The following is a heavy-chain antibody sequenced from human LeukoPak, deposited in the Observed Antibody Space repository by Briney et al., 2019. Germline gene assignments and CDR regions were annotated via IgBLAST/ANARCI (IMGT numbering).Heavy chain of an antibody. V-gene: IGHV3-7*01. CDR2: IKQDGSEK. D-gene: IGHD1-26*01. CDR1: GFTFSSYW. J-gene: IGHJ6*03. CDR3: VRPGREVGYYYYHMDV. Sequence: GGSLRLSCAASGFTFSSYWMSWVRQAPGKGLEWAANIKQDGSEKYYVDSVKGRFTISRDNAKNSLYLQMNSLRAEDTAVYYCVRPGREVGYYYYHMDVWGKGTTVTVSS.